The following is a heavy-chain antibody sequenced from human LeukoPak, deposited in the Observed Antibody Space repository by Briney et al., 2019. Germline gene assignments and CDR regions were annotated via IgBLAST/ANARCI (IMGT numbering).Heavy chain of an antibody. V-gene: IGHV4-38-2*01. Sequence: SDTLSLTCAVSGYSINSGYDWGWIRQPPGKGLEWIGIINHSGSTYYNPSLKSRVTISVDTSKNQFSLKMSSVTAADTAVYYCARRTTVTMFDYWGKGTLVTVSS. CDR3: ARRTTVTMFDY. CDR2: INHSGST. D-gene: IGHD4-17*01. J-gene: IGHJ4*02. CDR1: GYSINSGYD.